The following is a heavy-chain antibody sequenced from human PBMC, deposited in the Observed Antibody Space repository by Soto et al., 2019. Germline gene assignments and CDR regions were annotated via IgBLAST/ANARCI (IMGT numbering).Heavy chain of an antibody. V-gene: IGHV1-69*01. CDR1: GGTLSSDA. J-gene: IGHJ4*02. D-gene: IGHD3-10*01. Sequence: GASVKSACKGAGGTLSSDAISWVRQAPGQWLEWMGGIIPIFGTANYAQKFQGRVTITADESTSTAYMELSSLRSEDTAVYYCAREAYYYGSGSQYYFDYWGQGTLVTVSS. CDR3: AREAYYYGSGSQYYFDY. CDR2: IIPIFGTA.